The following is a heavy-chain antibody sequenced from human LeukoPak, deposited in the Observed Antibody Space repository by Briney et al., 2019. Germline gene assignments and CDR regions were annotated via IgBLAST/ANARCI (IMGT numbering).Heavy chain of an antibody. CDR2: IIPIFGTA. J-gene: IGHJ3*02. Sequence: SVKISCKASGGTFSSYAISWVRQAPGQGLEWMGGIIPIFGTADYAQKFQGRVTITTDESTSTAYMELSSLRSEDTAVYYCARVVRGPDAFDIWGQGTMVTVSS. V-gene: IGHV1-69*05. CDR1: GGTFSSYA. D-gene: IGHD3-10*02. CDR3: ARVVRGPDAFDI.